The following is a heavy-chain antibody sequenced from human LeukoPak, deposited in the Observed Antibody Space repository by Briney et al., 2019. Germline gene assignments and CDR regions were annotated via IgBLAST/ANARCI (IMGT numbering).Heavy chain of an antibody. D-gene: IGHD3-3*01. CDR1: GFTFSSYS. J-gene: IGHJ6*02. V-gene: IGHV3-48*02. CDR2: ISSSSTI. CDR3: ARVLADFWSGYWSTHYYYGMDV. Sequence: GGSLRLSCAASGFTFSSYSMNWVRQAPGKGLEWVSYISSSSTIYYADSVKGRFTISRDNAKNSLYLQMNSLRDEDTAVYYCARVLADFWSGYWSTHYYYGMDVWGQGTTVTVSS.